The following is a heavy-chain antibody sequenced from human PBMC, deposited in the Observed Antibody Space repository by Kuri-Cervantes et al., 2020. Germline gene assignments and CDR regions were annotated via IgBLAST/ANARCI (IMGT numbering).Heavy chain of an antibody. CDR1: GFTSSSYA. D-gene: IGHD5-18*01. V-gene: IGHV3-30-3*01. J-gene: IGHJ4*02. CDR2: ISYDGSNK. CDR3: ARAQGYSYGFSPGY. Sequence: GGSLRLSCAASGFTSSSYAMHWVRQAPGKGLEWVAVISYDGSNKYYADSVKGRFTISRDNAKNSLYLQMNSLRAEDTAVYYCARAQGYSYGFSPGYWGQGTLVTVSS.